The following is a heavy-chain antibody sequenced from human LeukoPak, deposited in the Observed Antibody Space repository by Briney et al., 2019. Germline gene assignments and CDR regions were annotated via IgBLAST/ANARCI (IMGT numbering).Heavy chain of an antibody. V-gene: IGHV4-61*02. J-gene: IGHJ3*02. CDR2: IYTSGST. CDR3: ARDSRRDGYNLYAFDI. D-gene: IGHD5-24*01. Sequence: SETLSLTCTVSGGSISSGSYYWSWIRQPAGKGLEWIGRIYTSGSTNYNPSLKSRVTISVDTSKNQFSLKLSSVTAADTAVYYCARDSRRDGYNLYAFDIWGQGTMVTVPS. CDR1: GGSISSGSYY.